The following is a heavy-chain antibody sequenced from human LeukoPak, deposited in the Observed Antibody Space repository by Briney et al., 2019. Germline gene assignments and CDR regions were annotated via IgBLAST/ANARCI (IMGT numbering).Heavy chain of an antibody. CDR1: VGSISSYY. J-gene: IGHJ6*02. CDR3: ARDSLYDFPYYYYYGMDV. D-gene: IGHD5/OR15-5a*01. Sequence: SETLSLTCTVSVGSISSYYWSWIRQPAGKGPEWIGRIYTRGSTNYVPSLKSRVTISVDTSKIQFSLKLSSVTAADTAVYYCARDSLYDFPYYYYYGMDVWGQGTTVTVSS. CDR2: IYTRGST. V-gene: IGHV4-4*07.